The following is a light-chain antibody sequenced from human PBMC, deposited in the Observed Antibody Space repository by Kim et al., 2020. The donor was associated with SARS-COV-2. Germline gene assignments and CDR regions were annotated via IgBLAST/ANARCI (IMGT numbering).Light chain of an antibody. V-gene: IGKV1-5*03. J-gene: IGKJ1*01. CDR2: KAS. Sequence: DIQMTQSPSTLSASLGDRVTITCRASQSISSWLAWYQQKPGKVPKLLIYKASSLESGVPSRFSGSGSGTEFTLTISSLQSDDVATYYCQQYNSYSRTFGQGTKVDIK. CDR3: QQYNSYSRT. CDR1: QSISSW.